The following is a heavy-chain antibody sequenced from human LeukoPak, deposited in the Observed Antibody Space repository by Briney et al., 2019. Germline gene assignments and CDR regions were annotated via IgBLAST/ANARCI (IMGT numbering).Heavy chain of an antibody. Sequence: LRLSCAASGFTFSSNFMSWVRQAPGKGLEWIGYIYYSGSTYYNPSLKSRVTMSVDTSKNQFSLKLSSVTAADTAVYYCARVPGYCSSGSCYFFDYWGQGTLVTVSS. CDR2: IYYSGST. CDR3: ARVPGYCSSGSCYFFDY. D-gene: IGHD2-15*01. CDR1: GFTFSSNF. V-gene: IGHV4-31*02. J-gene: IGHJ4*02.